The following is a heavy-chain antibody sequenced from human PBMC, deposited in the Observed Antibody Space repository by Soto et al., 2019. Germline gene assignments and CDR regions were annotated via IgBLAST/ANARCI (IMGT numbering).Heavy chain of an antibody. J-gene: IGHJ6*02. CDR1: GLTFSSYA. CDR2: ISYDGSNK. CDR3: ARDVESGSSQYYYYYYGMDV. Sequence: QVQLVESGGGVVQPGRSLRLSCAASGLTFSSYAMHWVRQAPGKGLEWVAVISYDGSNKYYADSVKGRFTISRDNSKNTLYLQMNSLRAEDTAVYYCARDVESGSSQYYYYYYGMDVWGQGTTVTVSS. D-gene: IGHD1-26*01. V-gene: IGHV3-30-3*01.